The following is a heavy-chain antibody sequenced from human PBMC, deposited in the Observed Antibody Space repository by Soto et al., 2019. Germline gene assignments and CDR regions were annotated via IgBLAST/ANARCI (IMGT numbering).Heavy chain of an antibody. D-gene: IGHD2-8*01. J-gene: IGHJ6*02. V-gene: IGHV1-69*06. CDR3: AGQPNDQEDYYNGMEV. Sequence: QVQLVQSGAEVKKPGSSVKVSCTASGGAISRYGMSWVRQAPGQGLEWMGGIIPIYGSPNYAQRFKGRVTVSANTSTNTFYMTLSSLKSEDTAVIYCAGQPNDQEDYYNGMEVWGQGTPVTVSS. CDR1: GGAISRYG. CDR2: IIPIYGSP.